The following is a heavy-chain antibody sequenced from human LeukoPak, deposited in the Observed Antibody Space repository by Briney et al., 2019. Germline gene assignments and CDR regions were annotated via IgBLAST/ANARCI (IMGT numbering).Heavy chain of an antibody. CDR2: INHSGST. CDR3: ARAAHYYDSSGYYYGPLDY. J-gene: IGHJ4*02. CDR1: GGSFSGYY. D-gene: IGHD3-22*01. V-gene: IGHV4-34*01. Sequence: PSETLSLTCAVYGGSFSGYYWSWIRQPPGKGLEWIGVINHSGSTNYNPSLKSRVTISVDTSKNQFSLKLSSVTAADTAVYYCARAAHYYDSSGYYYGPLDYWGQGTLVTVSS.